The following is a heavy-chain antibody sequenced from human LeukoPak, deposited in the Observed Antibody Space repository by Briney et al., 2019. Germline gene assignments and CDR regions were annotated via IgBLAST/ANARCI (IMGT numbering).Heavy chain of an antibody. CDR2: ISWNSGSI. CDR3: ARPHMTAVTPADY. V-gene: IGHV3-9*01. D-gene: IGHD4-17*01. J-gene: IGHJ4*02. CDR1: GFTFDDYA. Sequence: GGSLRLSCEASGFTFDDYAMDWVRQAPGQGLEWVSGISWNSGSIGYADSVKGRFTISRDNPKNSLYLQMNSLRAEDTAVYFCARPHMTAVTPADYWGQGTLVAVSS.